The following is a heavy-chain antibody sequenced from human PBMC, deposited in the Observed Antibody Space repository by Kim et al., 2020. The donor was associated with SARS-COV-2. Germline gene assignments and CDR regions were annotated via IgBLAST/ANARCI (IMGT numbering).Heavy chain of an antibody. V-gene: IGHV4-31*03. Sequence: SETLSLTCTVSGGSVNSGVYHWSWLRQHPGKGLEWIGYRFSSGFTNYNPSLKSRATVSIDTSKNQFSLKLTSLTTADTAVYYCASLPRGDVFGYFDNWG. J-gene: IGHJ4*01. CDR3: ASLPRGDVFGYFDN. CDR2: RFSSGFT. D-gene: IGHD3-16*01. CDR1: GGSVNSGVYH.